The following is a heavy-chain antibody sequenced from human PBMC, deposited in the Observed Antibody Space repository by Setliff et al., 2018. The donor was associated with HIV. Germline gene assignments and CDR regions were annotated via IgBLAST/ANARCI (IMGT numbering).Heavy chain of an antibody. CDR2: IYHSGST. CDR3: AIFDYYGSGSYTDY. CDR1: GYSISSGYY. J-gene: IGHJ4*02. V-gene: IGHV4-38-2*01. Sequence: SETLSLTCAVSGYSISSGYYWGWIRQPPGKGLEWIGSIYHSGSTYYNPSLKSRVTISVDKSKNQFSLKLSSVTAADTAVYYCAIFDYYGSGSYTDYWGQGTLVTVSS. D-gene: IGHD3-10*01.